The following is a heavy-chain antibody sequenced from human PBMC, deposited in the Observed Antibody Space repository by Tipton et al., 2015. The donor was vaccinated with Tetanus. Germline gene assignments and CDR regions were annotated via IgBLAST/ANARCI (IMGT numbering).Heavy chain of an antibody. CDR2: INHSGST. D-gene: IGHD4/OR15-4a*01. J-gene: IGHJ6*02. CDR3: ARDRGLTTGGGIGMDV. Sequence: TLSLTCAVYGGSFSGYYWSWIRQPPGTGLEWIGEINHSGSTNYNPSLKSRVTISVDTSKNQFSLKLSSVTAADTAVYYCARDRGLTTGGGIGMDVWGQGTTVTVSS. CDR1: GGSFSGYY. V-gene: IGHV4-34*01.